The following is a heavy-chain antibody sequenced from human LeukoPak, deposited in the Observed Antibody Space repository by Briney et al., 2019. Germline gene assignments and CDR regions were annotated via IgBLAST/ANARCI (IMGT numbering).Heavy chain of an antibody. Sequence: SVKVSCKASGGTFSSYAISWVRQAPGQGLEWMGGIIPIFGTANYAQKFQGRVTITTDESTSTAYMELSSLRSEDTAVYYCARVADSSDYHSGDWGQGTLVTVSS. CDR2: IIPIFGTA. J-gene: IGHJ4*02. V-gene: IGHV1-69*05. CDR1: GGTFSSYA. D-gene: IGHD3-22*01. CDR3: ARVADSSDYHSGD.